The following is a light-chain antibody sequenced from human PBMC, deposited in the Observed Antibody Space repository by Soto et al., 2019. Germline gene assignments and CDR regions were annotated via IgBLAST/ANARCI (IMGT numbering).Light chain of an antibody. CDR3: SSYTSSSTVV. CDR2: DVN. CDR1: SSDVGAYNS. V-gene: IGLV2-14*03. J-gene: IGLJ2*01. Sequence: QSALTQPASVXGSPXXXXTISCTGTSSDVGAYNSVSWYQQHPGKAPKLMIYDVNNRPSGVSNRFSGSKSVNTASLTISGLLAEDEADYYCSSYTSSSTVVFGGGTKLTVL.